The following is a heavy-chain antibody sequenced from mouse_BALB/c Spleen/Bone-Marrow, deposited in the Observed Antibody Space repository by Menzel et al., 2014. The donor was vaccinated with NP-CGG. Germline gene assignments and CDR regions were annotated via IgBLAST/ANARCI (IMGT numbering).Heavy chain of an antibody. CDR3: ARDVGYGNYFVY. J-gene: IGHJ3*01. Sequence: DVMLVESGGGLVQPGDSLRLSCATSGFTFSGFYMEWVRRPPGKRLEWIAASRNKAKHYTTEYSASVKGRFIVSRDTSQSILYLQMNALRAEDTAIYYCARDVGYGNYFVYWGQGTLVTVSA. CDR2: SRNKAKHYTT. CDR1: GFTFSGFY. D-gene: IGHD2-10*02. V-gene: IGHV7-1*02.